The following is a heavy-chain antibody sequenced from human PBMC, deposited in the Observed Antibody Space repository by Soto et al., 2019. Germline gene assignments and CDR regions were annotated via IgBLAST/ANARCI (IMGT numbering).Heavy chain of an antibody. CDR1: GGTFSSYA. CDR2: IIPIFGTA. CDR3: ARARNYYDSGGHLPGYYCDY. Sequence: QVQLVQSGAEVKKPGSSVKVSCKASGGTFSSYAISWVRQAPGQGLEWMGGIIPIFGTANYAPKFQGRVTITADESTSIAYMELSRLRSEDTAVYYCARARNYYDSGGHLPGYYCDYWGQGTLVIVSS. D-gene: IGHD3-22*01. J-gene: IGHJ4*02. V-gene: IGHV1-69*01.